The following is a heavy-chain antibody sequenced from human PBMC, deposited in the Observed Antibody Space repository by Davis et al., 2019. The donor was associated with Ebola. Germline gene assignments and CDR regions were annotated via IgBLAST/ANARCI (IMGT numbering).Heavy chain of an antibody. CDR1: GFTVSSNY. V-gene: IGHV3-48*02. J-gene: IGHJ4*02. CDR2: ISSSSSTI. CDR3: ARVRGALDY. D-gene: IGHD2-15*01. Sequence: GGSLRLSCAASGFTVSSNYMSWVRQAPGKGLEWVSYISSSSSTIYYAASVKGRFTISRDNAKNSLYLQMNSLRDEDTAVYYCARVRGALDYWGQGTLVTVSS.